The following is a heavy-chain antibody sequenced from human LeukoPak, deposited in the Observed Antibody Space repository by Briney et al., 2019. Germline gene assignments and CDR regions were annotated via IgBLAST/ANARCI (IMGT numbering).Heavy chain of an antibody. D-gene: IGHD5-24*01. J-gene: IGHJ4*02. CDR2: IYYSGST. CDR1: GGSISSGGYY. CDR3: ARRSVEEGFDY. Sequence: SETLSLTCTVSGGSISSGGYYWSWIRQHPGKGLEWIGYIYYSGSTYYNPSLKSRVTISVDTSKNQFSLKLSSVTAADTAVYYCARRSVEEGFDYWGQGTLVTVSS. V-gene: IGHV4-31*03.